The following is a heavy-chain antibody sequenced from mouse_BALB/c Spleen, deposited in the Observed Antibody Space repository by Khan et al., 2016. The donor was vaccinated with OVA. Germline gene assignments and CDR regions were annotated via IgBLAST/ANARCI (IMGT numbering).Heavy chain of an antibody. CDR2: INPSNGYT. J-gene: IGHJ3*01. Sequence: QLQQSGAELARPGASVKMSCKASGYTFTSYTIHWIKLRPGQGLEWIGYINPSNGYTNYNQKFRDKATLTADKSSTTAYMQLSSLTSDDSAVYNCVRDGAYHRNDGWFAYWGQGTLVTVSA. V-gene: IGHV1-4*01. CDR3: VRDGAYHRNDGWFAY. D-gene: IGHD2-14*01. CDR1: GYTFTSYT.